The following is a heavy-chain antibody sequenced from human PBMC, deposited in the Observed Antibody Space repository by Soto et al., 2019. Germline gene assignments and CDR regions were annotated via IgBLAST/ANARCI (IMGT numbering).Heavy chain of an antibody. Sequence: QVQLQESGPGLVKPSETLSLTCTVSGGSISSYYWSWIRQPPGKGLEWIGYIYYSGSTNYNPSLKSRVTISVDTSKNQFSLKLSSVTAADTAVYYGARAYYGSGSSLRVWGQGTTVTVSS. CDR2: IYYSGST. D-gene: IGHD3-10*01. J-gene: IGHJ6*02. CDR3: ARAYYGSGSSLRV. CDR1: GGSISSYY. V-gene: IGHV4-59*01.